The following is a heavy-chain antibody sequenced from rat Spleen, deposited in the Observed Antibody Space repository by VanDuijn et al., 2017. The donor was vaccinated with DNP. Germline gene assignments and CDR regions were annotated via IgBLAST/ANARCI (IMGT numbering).Heavy chain of an antibody. CDR2: INTDGGST. CDR1: GFTFSSYW. D-gene: IGHD1-4*01. J-gene: IGHJ2*01. V-gene: IGHV5-58*01. CDR3: ASRGATRSY. Sequence: EVQLVETGGGLVQPGRSLKLSCVASGFTFSSYWMYWIRQAPGKGLEWVASINTDGGSTYYPASVKGRFTISRDNAENTVYLQMNSLRSEDTATYYCASRGATRSYWGQGVMVTVSS.